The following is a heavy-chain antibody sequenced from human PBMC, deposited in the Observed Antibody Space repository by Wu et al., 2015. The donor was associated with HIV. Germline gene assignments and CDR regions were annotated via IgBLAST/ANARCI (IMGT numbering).Heavy chain of an antibody. CDR3: ARDRAGYDYYYYYGNGRR. CDR1: GYTFTSYY. Sequence: QVQLVQSGAEVKKPGASVKVSCKASGYTFTSYYMHWVRQAPGQGLEWMGIINPSGGSTSYAQKFQGRVTMTRDTSTSTVYMELSSLRSEDTAVYYCARDRAGYDYYYYYGNGRRGDQGTTVTVSS. J-gene: IGHJ6*02. V-gene: IGHV1-46*01. CDR2: INPSGGST. D-gene: IGHD5-12*01.